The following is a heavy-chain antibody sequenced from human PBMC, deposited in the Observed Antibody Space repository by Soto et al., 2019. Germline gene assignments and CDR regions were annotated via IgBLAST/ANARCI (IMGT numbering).Heavy chain of an antibody. CDR1: GFTFSSHA. J-gene: IGHJ4*02. CDR2: IHGTRSII. D-gene: IGHD3-16*01. V-gene: IGHV3-48*02. CDR3: ARDARNADYDY. Sequence: EVQLVESGGGLVQPGGSLKLSCAVSGFTFSSHAMNWVRQAPGKGLEWVAYIHGTRSIIYYADSVKGRFTIARDNAKNSLYLQMDSLRDEDTALYYCARDARNADYDYWGQGTLVTVSS.